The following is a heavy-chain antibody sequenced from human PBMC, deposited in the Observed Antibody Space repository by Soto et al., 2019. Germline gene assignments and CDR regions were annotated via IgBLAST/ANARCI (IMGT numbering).Heavy chain of an antibody. J-gene: IGHJ6*02. CDR3: ARPGGYSYGQDYYYYYGMAV. CDR2: ISYDGSNK. V-gene: IGHV3-30-3*01. Sequence: QVQLVESGGGVVQPGRSLRLSCAASGFTFSSYAMHWVRQAPGKGLEWVAVISYDGSNKYYADSVKGRFTISRDNSKNTLYLQMNSLRAEDTAVYYCARPGGYSYGQDYYYYYGMAVWGQGTTVTVSS. D-gene: IGHD5-18*01. CDR1: GFTFSSYA.